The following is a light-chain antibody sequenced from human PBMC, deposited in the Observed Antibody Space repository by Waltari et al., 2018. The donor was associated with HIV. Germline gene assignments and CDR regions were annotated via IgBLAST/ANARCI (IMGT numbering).Light chain of an antibody. CDR2: AAS. J-gene: IGKJ4*01. Sequence: DIQMTQSPSPLSASVGDRVTTTCRASQSISTYLNWYQQKPGKAPNLLIFAASRLQSGVPSRFSGSGSGTDFTLTISSLQPEDFASYFCQQTYSAPLTFGGGTKVEIK. V-gene: IGKV1-39*01. CDR1: QSISTY. CDR3: QQTYSAPLT.